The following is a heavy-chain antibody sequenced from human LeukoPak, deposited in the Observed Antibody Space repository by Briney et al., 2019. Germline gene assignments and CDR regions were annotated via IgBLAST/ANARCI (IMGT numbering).Heavy chain of an antibody. CDR1: GGSISSYY. CDR3: ARGATSYYYDSSGSYSGRLFDY. CDR2: IYTSGST. Sequence: SETLSLTCTVSGGSISSYYWSWIRQPAGKGLEWIGRIYTSGSTNYNPSLKSRVTISVDKSKNQFSLKLSSVTAADTAVYYCARGATSYYYDSSGSYSGRLFDYWGQGTLVTVSS. V-gene: IGHV4-4*07. J-gene: IGHJ4*02. D-gene: IGHD3-22*01.